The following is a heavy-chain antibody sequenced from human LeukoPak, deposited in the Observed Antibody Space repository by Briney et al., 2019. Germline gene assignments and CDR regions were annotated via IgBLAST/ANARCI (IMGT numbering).Heavy chain of an antibody. CDR1: GGSISSSSYY. CDR2: IYYSGST. J-gene: IGHJ4*02. CDR3: ARHFLTRGNEVTTPPDY. D-gene: IGHD4-17*01. Sequence: SETLSLTCTVSGGSISSSSYYWGWIRQPPGKGLEWIGSIYYSGSTYYNPSLKSRVTISVVTSKNQFSLKLSSVTAADTAVYYCARHFLTRGNEVTTPPDYWGQGTLVTVSS. V-gene: IGHV4-39*01.